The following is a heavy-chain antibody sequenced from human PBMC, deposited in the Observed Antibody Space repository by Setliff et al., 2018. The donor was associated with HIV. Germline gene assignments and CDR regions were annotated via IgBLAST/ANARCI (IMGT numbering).Heavy chain of an antibody. Sequence: SETLSLTCAVYGGSFSGYYWAWLRQHPGKGLEWIGEINHSGSTNYNPSLKSRLTISVDTSKNQFSLKLTSMTAADTAVYYCARVALAGIAARHFYFDYWGQGARVTVSS. CDR3: ARVALAGIAARHFYFDY. CDR1: GGSFSGYY. J-gene: IGHJ4*02. V-gene: IGHV4-34*09. D-gene: IGHD6-6*01. CDR2: INHSGST.